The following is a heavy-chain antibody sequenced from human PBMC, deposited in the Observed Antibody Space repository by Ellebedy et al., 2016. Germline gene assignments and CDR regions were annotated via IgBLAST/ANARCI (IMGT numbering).Heavy chain of an antibody. V-gene: IGHV1-46*01. CDR2: INPSDGTT. CDR3: ARDGGSYDGWRGGMDV. CDR1: GYTFRSNY. J-gene: IGHJ6*02. Sequence: ASVTVSCXTSGYTFRSNYMHWVRQAPGLGLEWMGVINPSDGTTTYAENFRGRITMTRDSSSSAVYLDVSSLKSEDTAVYYCARDGGSYDGWRGGMDVWGQGTTVTVSS. D-gene: IGHD3-3*01.